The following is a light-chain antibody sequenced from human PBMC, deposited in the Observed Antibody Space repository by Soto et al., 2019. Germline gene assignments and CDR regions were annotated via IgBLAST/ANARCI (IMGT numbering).Light chain of an antibody. CDR1: QSVSSK. CDR2: GAS. J-gene: IGKJ1*01. CDR3: QHYSTWLWT. Sequence: EIVMTQSPATLSLSPGERATLSCRARQSVSSKLAWYQQKPGQGPRLLIYGASTRATGIPARFSGSGSGTEFTLSIRSLQSEDFAVYYCQHYSTWLWTFGQGTKVEIK. V-gene: IGKV3-15*01.